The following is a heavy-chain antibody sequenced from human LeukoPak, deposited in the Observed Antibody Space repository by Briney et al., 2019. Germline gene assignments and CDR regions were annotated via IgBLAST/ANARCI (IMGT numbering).Heavy chain of an antibody. CDR2: IYYSGST. Sequence: KPSETLSLTRTVSGGSISSYYWSWIRQPPGKGLEWIGYIYYSGSTNYNPSLKSRVTISVDTSKNQFSLKLSSVTAADTAVYYCARTELNSYGYSYYYGMDVWGQGTTVTVSS. D-gene: IGHD5-18*01. CDR3: ARTELNSYGYSYYYGMDV. V-gene: IGHV4-59*01. J-gene: IGHJ6*02. CDR1: GGSISSYY.